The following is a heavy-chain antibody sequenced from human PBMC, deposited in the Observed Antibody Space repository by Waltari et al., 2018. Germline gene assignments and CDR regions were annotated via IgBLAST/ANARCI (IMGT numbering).Heavy chain of an antibody. D-gene: IGHD2-15*01. V-gene: IGHV3-23*03. J-gene: IGHJ4*02. CDR1: AFTFSSKA. CDR2: IYSGGSST. Sequence: EVQLLASGGSLVQPGGSVRLSCEAAAFTFSSKAMSWVRQAPGKGLEWVSVIYSGGSSTYYADSVKGRFTISRDNSKNTLYLQMNSLRAEDTAVYYCANGWWGFDYWGQGTLVTVSS. CDR3: ANGWWGFDY.